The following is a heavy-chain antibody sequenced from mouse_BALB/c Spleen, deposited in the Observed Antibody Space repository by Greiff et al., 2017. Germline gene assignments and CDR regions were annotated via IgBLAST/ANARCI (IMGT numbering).Heavy chain of an antibody. CDR1: GFTFSSFG. Sequence: EVHLVESGGGLVQPGGSRKLSCAASGFTFSSFGMHWVRQAPEKGLEWVAYISSGSSTIYYADTVKGRFTISRDNPKNTLFLQMTSLRSEDTAMYYCARSGAYWGQGTLVTVSA. J-gene: IGHJ3*01. CDR3: ARSGAY. D-gene: IGHD3-1*01. CDR2: ISSGSSTI. V-gene: IGHV5-17*02.